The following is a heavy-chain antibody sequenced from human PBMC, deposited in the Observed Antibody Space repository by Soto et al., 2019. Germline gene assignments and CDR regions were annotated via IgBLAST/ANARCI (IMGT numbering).Heavy chain of an antibody. V-gene: IGHV5-10-1*01. Sequence: GESLKISCKGSGYSFTSYWISWVRQMPGKGLEWMGRIDPSDSYTNYSPSFQGHVTISADKSISTAYLQWSSLKASDTAMYYCAHFRAVAPHNCMDVWGQGTTVTGFS. CDR3: AHFRAVAPHNCMDV. D-gene: IGHD6-19*01. J-gene: IGHJ6*02. CDR2: IDPSDSYT. CDR1: GYSFTSYW.